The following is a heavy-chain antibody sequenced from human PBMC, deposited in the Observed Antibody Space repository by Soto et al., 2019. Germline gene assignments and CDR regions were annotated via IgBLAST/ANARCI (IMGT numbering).Heavy chain of an antibody. CDR1: GASISSGDYY. CDR3: ASIYDSSGYYYGNNWFDP. CDR2: IYYSGST. D-gene: IGHD3-22*01. J-gene: IGHJ5*02. V-gene: IGHV4-31*03. Sequence: SETLSLTCTVSGASISSGDYYWSWIRQHPGKGLEWIGYIYYSGSTYYNPSLKSRLTTSVDTSKNQFSLKLSSVTAADAAVYYCASIYDSSGYYYGNNWFDPWGQGTLVTVSS.